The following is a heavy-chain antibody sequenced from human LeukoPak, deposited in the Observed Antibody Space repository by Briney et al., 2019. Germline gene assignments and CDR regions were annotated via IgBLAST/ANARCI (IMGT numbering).Heavy chain of an antibody. Sequence: SETLSLTCAVYGGSFSGYYWSWIRQPPGKGLEWIGEINHSGSTNHNPSLKSRVTISVDTSKNQFSLKLSSVTAADTAVYYCARGHYSSSWYPTGNYFDYWGQGTLVTVSS. CDR2: INHSGST. V-gene: IGHV4-34*01. J-gene: IGHJ4*02. CDR3: ARGHYSSSWYPTGNYFDY. CDR1: GGSFSGYY. D-gene: IGHD6-13*01.